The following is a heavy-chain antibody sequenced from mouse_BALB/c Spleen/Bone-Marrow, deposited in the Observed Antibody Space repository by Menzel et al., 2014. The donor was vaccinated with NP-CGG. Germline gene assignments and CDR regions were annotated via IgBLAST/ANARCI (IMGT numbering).Heavy chain of an antibody. D-gene: IGHD4-1*01. V-gene: IGHV5-6-3*01. CDR3: ARGLGFFDY. J-gene: IGHJ2*01. CDR1: GFTFSSYG. CDR2: INSNGGST. Sequence: EVKVEESGGGLVQPGGSLKLSCAASGFTFSSYGMSWVRQTPDKRLELVATINSNGGSTYYPDGVKGRFTISRDNAKNTLYLQMSSLKSEDTAMYYCARGLGFFDYWGQGTTLTVSS.